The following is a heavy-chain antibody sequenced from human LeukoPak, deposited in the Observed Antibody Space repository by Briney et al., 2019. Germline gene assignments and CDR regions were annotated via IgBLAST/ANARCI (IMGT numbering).Heavy chain of an antibody. V-gene: IGHV3-53*01. J-gene: IGHJ4*02. CDR2: IYSGGST. D-gene: IGHD4/OR15-4a*01. CDR1: GFTFSSYE. CDR3: ARRAGAYSHPYDY. Sequence: PGGSLRLSCAASGFTFSSYEMSWVRQAPGKGLEWVSFIYSGGSTHYSDSVKGRFTISRDYSKNTLYLQMNSLRAEDTAVYYCARRAGAYSHPYDYWGQGTLVTVSS.